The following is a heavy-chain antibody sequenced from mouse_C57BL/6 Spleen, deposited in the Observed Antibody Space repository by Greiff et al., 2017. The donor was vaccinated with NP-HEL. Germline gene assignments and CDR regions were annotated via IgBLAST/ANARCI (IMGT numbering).Heavy chain of an antibody. D-gene: IGHD1-1*01. Sequence: VQLQHPGAELVKPGASVKMSCKASGYTFTSYWITWVKQRPGQGLEWIGDIYPGSGSTNYNEKFKSKATLTVDTSSSTAYMQLSSLTSEDSAVYYCARITTVVATTRGYFDVWGTGTTVTVSS. CDR2: IYPGSGST. V-gene: IGHV1-55*01. J-gene: IGHJ1*03. CDR1: GYTFTSYW. CDR3: ARITTVVATTRGYFDV.